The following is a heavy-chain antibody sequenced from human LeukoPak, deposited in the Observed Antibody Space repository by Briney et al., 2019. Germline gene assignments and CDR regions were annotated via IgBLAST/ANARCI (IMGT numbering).Heavy chain of an antibody. D-gene: IGHD2-15*01. V-gene: IGHV4-38-2*02. CDR1: GYSISSGYY. Sequence: PSETLSLTCTVSGYSISSGYYWGWIRQPPGKGLEWIGSIYHSGSTYYNPSLKSRVTISVDTSKNQFSLKLSSVTAADTAVYYCARTIVGVSDCYYYYYMDVWGKGTTVTVSS. CDR3: ARTIVGVSDCYYYYYMDV. J-gene: IGHJ6*03. CDR2: IYHSGST.